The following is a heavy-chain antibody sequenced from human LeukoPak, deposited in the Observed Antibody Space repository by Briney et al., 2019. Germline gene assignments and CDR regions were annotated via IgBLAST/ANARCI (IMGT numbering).Heavy chain of an antibody. Sequence: SETLSLTCTVSGGSISSSSYYCGWIRQPPGKGLEWIGSIYHSGSTYYNPSLKSRVTLSVETSKDQFSLKLSSVTAADTAVYYCAGSTYDNWFDPWGQGTLVTVSS. CDR3: AGSTYDNWFDP. D-gene: IGHD2-8*01. CDR2: IYHSGST. V-gene: IGHV4-39*01. J-gene: IGHJ5*02. CDR1: GGSISSSSYY.